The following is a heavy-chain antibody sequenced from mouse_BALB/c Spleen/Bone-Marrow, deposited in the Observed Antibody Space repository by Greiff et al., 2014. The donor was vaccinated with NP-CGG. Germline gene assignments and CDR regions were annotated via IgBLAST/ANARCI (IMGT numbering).Heavy chain of an antibody. D-gene: IGHD4-1*01. CDR1: GYAFTNYL. CDR2: INPGSGGT. J-gene: IGHJ3*01. V-gene: IGHV1-54*01. Sequence: VQLQQSGAELVRPGTSVKVSCKTSGYAFTNYLIEWVKQRPGQGLEWIGVINPGSGGTNYNEKFKGKATLTADKSSSTAYMQLSRLTSGGAAVYFCARNANWLFAYWGQGTLVTVSA. CDR3: ARNANWLFAY.